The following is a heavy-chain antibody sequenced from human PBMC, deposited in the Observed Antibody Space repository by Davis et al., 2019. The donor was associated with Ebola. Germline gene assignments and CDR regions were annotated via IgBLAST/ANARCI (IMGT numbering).Heavy chain of an antibody. CDR3: AKCITTKQYYYYMDV. CDR2: ISYDGSDK. Sequence: GESLKISCAASGFTFSNYAMSWVRQAPGEGLEWVAVISYDGSDKYYADSVKGRFTISRDNSKNTLYLQMNSLRAEDTAVYYCAKCITTKQYYYYMDVWGKGTTVTVSS. V-gene: IGHV3-30*18. J-gene: IGHJ6*03. D-gene: IGHD1-20*01. CDR1: GFTFSNYA.